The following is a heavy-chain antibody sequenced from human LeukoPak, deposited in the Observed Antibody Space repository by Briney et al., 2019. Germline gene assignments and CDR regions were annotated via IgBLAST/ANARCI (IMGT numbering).Heavy chain of an antibody. V-gene: IGHV3-53*01. J-gene: IGHJ3*02. Sequence: PGGSLRLSCAASGFTVSSNYMSWVRQAPGKGLEWVSVIYSGGSTYYADSVKGRFTISRDNSKNTLYLQMNSLRAEDTAVYYCAKTMVRGAALDAFDIWGQGTMVTVSS. CDR1: GFTVSSNY. D-gene: IGHD3-10*01. CDR3: AKTMVRGAALDAFDI. CDR2: IYSGGST.